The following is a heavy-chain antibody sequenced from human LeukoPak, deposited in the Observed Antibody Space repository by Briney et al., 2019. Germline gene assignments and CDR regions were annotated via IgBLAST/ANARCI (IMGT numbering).Heavy chain of an antibody. CDR2: ISGSGGST. CDR1: GFTFSSYA. CDR3: AKEMAMGYYYDSSGYAT. V-gene: IGHV3-23*01. J-gene: IGHJ4*02. Sequence: GGSLRLSCAASGFTFSSYAMSWVRQAPGKGLEWVSAISGSGGSTYYADSVKGRFTISRDNSKNTLYLQMNSLIAEDTAVYYCAKEMAMGYYYDSSGYATWGQGALVTVSS. D-gene: IGHD3-22*01.